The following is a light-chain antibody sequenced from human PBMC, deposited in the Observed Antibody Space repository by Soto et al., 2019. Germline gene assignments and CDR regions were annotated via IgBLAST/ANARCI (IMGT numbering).Light chain of an antibody. J-gene: IGKJ5*01. V-gene: IGKV1-12*01. Sequence: DIQMTQSPSSVSASVGDRVSSTCRASQGINSWLAWYQKKPGRAPKLLIYAASSLQNGVPSRFSGSESGTDFTLTISNLQPEDCAIYFCQQANSFPITFGQGTRREIK. CDR2: AAS. CDR3: QQANSFPIT. CDR1: QGINSW.